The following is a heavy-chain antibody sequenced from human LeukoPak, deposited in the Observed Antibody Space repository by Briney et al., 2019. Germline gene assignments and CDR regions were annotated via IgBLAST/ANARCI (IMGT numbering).Heavy chain of an antibody. CDR3: VRDRGSSSSRSCPDY. J-gene: IGHJ4*02. Sequence: GGSLRLSCAASGFTFSSYAMHWVRQAPGKGLEWVAVISYDGSNKYYADSVKGRFTISRDNSKNTLYLQMSSLRAEDTAVYYCVRDRGSSSSRSCPDYWGQGTLVTVSS. CDR2: ISYDGSNK. V-gene: IGHV3-30*15. CDR1: GFTFSSYA. D-gene: IGHD6-6*01.